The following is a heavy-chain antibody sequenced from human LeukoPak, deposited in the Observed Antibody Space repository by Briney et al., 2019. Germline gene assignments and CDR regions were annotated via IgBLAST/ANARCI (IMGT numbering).Heavy chain of an antibody. CDR3: ARVGVGAYLDAFDF. V-gene: IGHV1-18*01. CDR2: ISGYNTNP. J-gene: IGHJ3*01. CDR1: GYSFINHG. Sequence: GASVKVSCKASGYSFINHGISWVRQAPGQGLEWLGWISGYNTNPKYEQRLLGRVTMTTDTSTTTAYMELRSLRSDDTAVYYCARVGVGAYLDAFDFRGKGTMVTVSS. D-gene: IGHD1-26*01.